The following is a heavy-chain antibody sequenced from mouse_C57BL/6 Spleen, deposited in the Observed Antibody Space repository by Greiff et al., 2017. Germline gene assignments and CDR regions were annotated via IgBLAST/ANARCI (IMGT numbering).Heavy chain of an antibody. D-gene: IGHD1-1*01. Sequence: QVQLKQSGAELVKPGASVKLSCKASGYTFTEYTIHWVKQRSGQGLEWIGWFYPGSGSIKYNEKFKDKATLTADKSSSTVYMELSRLTSEESAVYFCARHEEEDGSSYSYFDYWGQGTTLTVSS. CDR1: GYTFTEYT. CDR3: ARHEEEDGSSYSYFDY. V-gene: IGHV1-62-2*01. J-gene: IGHJ2*01. CDR2: FYPGSGSI.